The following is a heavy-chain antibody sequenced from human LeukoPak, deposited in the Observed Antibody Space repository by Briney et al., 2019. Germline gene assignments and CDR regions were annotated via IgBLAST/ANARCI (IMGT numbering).Heavy chain of an antibody. CDR2: ISYDGSNK. J-gene: IGHJ6*02. V-gene: IGHV3-30*04. CDR3: AKDGYCSSTSCYMATVYYYYGMDV. CDR1: GFTFSSYA. D-gene: IGHD2-2*03. Sequence: PGGSLRLSCAASGFTFSSYAMHWVRQAPGKGLEWVAFISYDGSNKYQVDSVKGRFTISRDNSENTLYLQMNSLRAEDTAVYYCAKDGYCSSTSCYMATVYYYYGMDVWGQGTTVTVSS.